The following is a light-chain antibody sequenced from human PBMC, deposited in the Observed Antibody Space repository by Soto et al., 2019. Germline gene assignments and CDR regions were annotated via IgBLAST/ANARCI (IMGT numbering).Light chain of an antibody. CDR2: DAS. CDR1: QSVSSRN. V-gene: IGKV3-20*01. Sequence: EIVLTQSPGTLSSSAGERATLSCRTSQSVSSRNLAWYQQKPGQAPRLLIFDASRRATGAPDRFSGSGSGTDFTLTISRLEPDDFAVYYCQHYGSSPPVTFGGGTKVEIK. CDR3: QHYGSSPPVT. J-gene: IGKJ4*01.